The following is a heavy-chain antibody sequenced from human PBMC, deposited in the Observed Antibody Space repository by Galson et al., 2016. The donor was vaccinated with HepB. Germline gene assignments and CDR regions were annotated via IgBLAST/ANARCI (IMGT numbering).Heavy chain of an antibody. CDR1: FGSISSGGSY. J-gene: IGHJ6*02. CDR3: ARRGGERSWNDYYYGFDV. V-gene: IGHV4-31*03. CDR2: TYYSGTI. Sequence: TLSLTCTVSFGSISSGGSYCSWIRQTPGKGLEWIGYTYYSGTIYYNPSLKSRVSISVDTSKNQFSLSLSSVTAADSAVYFCARRGGERSWNDYYYGFDVGGQGTTVTVSS. D-gene: IGHD6-13*01.